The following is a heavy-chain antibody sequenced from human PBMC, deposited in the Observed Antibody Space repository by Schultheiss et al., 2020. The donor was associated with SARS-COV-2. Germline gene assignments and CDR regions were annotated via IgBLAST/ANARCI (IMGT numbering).Heavy chain of an antibody. CDR3: ARNHYGSGSDWFDP. V-gene: IGHV4-4*07. Sequence: SETLSLTCTVSGGFISNHYWSWIRQPAGKGLEWIGRIYISGSTYYNPSLKSRVTISVDTSKNQFSLKLSSVTAADTAVYYCARNHYGSGSDWFDPWGQGTLVTVSS. D-gene: IGHD3-10*01. CDR1: GGFISNHY. CDR2: IYISGST. J-gene: IGHJ5*02.